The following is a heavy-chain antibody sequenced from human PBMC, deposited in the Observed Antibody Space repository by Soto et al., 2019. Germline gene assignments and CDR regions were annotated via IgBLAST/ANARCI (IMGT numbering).Heavy chain of an antibody. CDR3: ARGSYYSGWV. CDR2: TYYRSKWYS. Sequence: QTLSLTCAISGDSVSSTSAALSWIRQSPSRGLEWLGRTYYRSKWYSDYAVSVKSRITINPDTSKNQFSLQLNSVTPEDTAVYYCARGSYYSGWVWGQGTLVTVSS. J-gene: IGHJ4*02. CDR1: GDSVSSTSAA. D-gene: IGHD6-19*01. V-gene: IGHV6-1*01.